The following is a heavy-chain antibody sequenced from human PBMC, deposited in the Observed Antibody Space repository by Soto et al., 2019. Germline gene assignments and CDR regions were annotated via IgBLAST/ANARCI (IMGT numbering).Heavy chain of an antibody. Sequence: QVQLQESGPGLVKPSQTLSLTCTVSGGSISSGDYYWSWIRQPPGKGLEWIGYIYYSGSTYYNPSLKSRVTISVDKFKNPFTLRLSAVTAADTAVYYCARERHLGWIGELRYYYYGMAVWGQGTTVTVSS. CDR2: IYYSGST. CDR1: GGSISSGDYY. J-gene: IGHJ6*02. V-gene: IGHV4-30-4*01. CDR3: ARERHLGWIGELRYYYYGMAV. D-gene: IGHD3-10*01.